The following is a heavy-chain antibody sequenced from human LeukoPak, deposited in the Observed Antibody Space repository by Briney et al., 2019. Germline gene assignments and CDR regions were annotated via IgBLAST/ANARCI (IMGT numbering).Heavy chain of an antibody. V-gene: IGHV4-59*01. J-gene: IGHJ5*02. Sequence: NPSETLSLTCTVSGDSINNYYWSWIRQPPGKGPEWIGNINDSGSTISNPSLRSRATISVDMSKKHFFLDLSSVTAADTAVYYCARGYCSSTSCYAWGTSWFDPWGQGTLVTVSS. CDR1: GDSINNYY. CDR3: ARGYCSSTSCYAWGTSWFDP. CDR2: INDSGST. D-gene: IGHD2-2*01.